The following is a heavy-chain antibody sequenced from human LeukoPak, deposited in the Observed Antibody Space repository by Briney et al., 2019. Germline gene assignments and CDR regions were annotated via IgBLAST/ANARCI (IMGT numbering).Heavy chain of an antibody. J-gene: IGHJ4*02. CDR1: GGSFSGYY. D-gene: IGHD4-17*01. V-gene: IGHV4-34*01. Sequence: SETLSLTCAVYGGSFSGYYWSWIRQPPGKGLEWIGEINHSGSTNYNPSLKSRVTISVDTSKNQFSLKLSSVTVADTAVYYCARGDYAGRLFDYWGQGTLVTVSS. CDR2: INHSGST. CDR3: ARGDYAGRLFDY.